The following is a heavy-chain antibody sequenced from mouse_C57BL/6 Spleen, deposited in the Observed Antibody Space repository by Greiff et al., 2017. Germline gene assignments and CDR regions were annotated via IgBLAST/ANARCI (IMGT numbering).Heavy chain of an antibody. CDR3: ARGPHYYGSSPYYAMDY. CDR1: GFTFSSYA. Sequence: DVMLVESGGGLVKPGGSLKLSCAASGFTFSSYAMSWVRQPPEKRLEWVATISDGGSYTYYPDNVKGRYTISRDNAKNNLYLQMSHLKSEDTAMYYCARGPHYYGSSPYYAMDYWGKGTSVTVSS. D-gene: IGHD1-1*01. J-gene: IGHJ4*01. V-gene: IGHV5-4*03. CDR2: ISDGGSYT.